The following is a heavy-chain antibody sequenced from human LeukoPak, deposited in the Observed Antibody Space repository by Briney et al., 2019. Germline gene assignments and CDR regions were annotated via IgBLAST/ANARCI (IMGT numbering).Heavy chain of an antibody. V-gene: IGHV3-74*01. CDR1: GLTLSSYR. CDR2: INSDGSST. CDR3: ARDRDYYDSLYYFDY. D-gene: IGHD3-22*01. Sequence: QPGGSLRLSCAVSGLTLSSYRMHWVRQAPGKGLVWVSRINSDGSSTSYADSVKGRFTISRDNAKNTLYLQMNSLRAEDTAVYYCARDRDYYDSLYYFDYWGQGTLVTVSS. J-gene: IGHJ4*02.